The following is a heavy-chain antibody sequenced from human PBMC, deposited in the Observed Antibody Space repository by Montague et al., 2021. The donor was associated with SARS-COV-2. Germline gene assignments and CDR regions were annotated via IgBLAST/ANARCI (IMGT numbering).Heavy chain of an antibody. Sequence: SETLSLTCIVSGGSINSFYWSWIRQPPGKGLEWIGYIYHSGTTHYGPSLKSRVAISLDTSKNQFSLTLNSVTAADTAVYYCARPSMVSRNYYYYGIDVWGRGTTVTVSS. CDR1: GGSINSFY. CDR2: IYHSGTT. V-gene: IGHV4-59*01. CDR3: ARPSMVSRNYYYYGIDV. D-gene: IGHD2-21*01. J-gene: IGHJ6*02.